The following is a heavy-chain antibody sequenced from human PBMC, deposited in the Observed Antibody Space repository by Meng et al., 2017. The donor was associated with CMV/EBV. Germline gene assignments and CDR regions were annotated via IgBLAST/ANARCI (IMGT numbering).Heavy chain of an antibody. D-gene: IGHD3-3*01. CDR3: ARPHQTSGYYESYYYYGMDV. CDR1: GFTFSSYS. Sequence: GGSLRLSCAASGFTFSSYSMNWVRQAPGKGLEWVSSISSSSSYIYYADSVKGRFTISGDNAKNSLYLQMNSLRAEDTAVYYCARPHQTSGYYESYYYYGMDVWGQGTTVTVSS. CDR2: ISSSSSYI. V-gene: IGHV3-21*01. J-gene: IGHJ6*02.